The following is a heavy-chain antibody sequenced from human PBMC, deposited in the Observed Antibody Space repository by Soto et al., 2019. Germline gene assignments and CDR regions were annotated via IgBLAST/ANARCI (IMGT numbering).Heavy chain of an antibody. CDR2: IKMKSEGATT. CDR3: TTLGSHYFYHNFDV. J-gene: IGHJ6*02. Sequence: EVQLVESGGGLVTLGGSLRLSCAASGFTFTNAWMNWVRQAPGKGLEWVGLIKMKSEGATTHYAAPVNGRFTISRDDSKKMLYLQMSNLKTEDTAVYYCTTLGSHYFYHNFDVWGQGTTVTVP. D-gene: IGHD1-26*01. CDR1: GFTFTNAW. V-gene: IGHV3-15*07.